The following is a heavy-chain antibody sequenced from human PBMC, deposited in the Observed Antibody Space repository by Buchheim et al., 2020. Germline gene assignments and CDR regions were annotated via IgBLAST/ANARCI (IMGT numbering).Heavy chain of an antibody. J-gene: IGHJ2*01. CDR2: INHSGST. CDR1: GGSFSGYY. D-gene: IGHD5-12*01. V-gene: IGHV4-34*01. CDR3: ARQTWMTSLVDWHFSL. Sequence: QVQLQQWGAGLLKPSEPLSLTCAVYGGSFSGYYWSWIRQPPGKGLEWIGEINHSGSTNYNPSLKSRVTISVDTSKNQFSLKLSSVTAADTAVYYCARQTWMTSLVDWHFSLWGRGAL.